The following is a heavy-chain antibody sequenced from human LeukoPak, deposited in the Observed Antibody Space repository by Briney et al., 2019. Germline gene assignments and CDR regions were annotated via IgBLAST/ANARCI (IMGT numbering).Heavy chain of an antibody. CDR1: GFTFSSYS. V-gene: IGHV3-48*01. CDR3: ARDKQQLVLGYFDL. Sequence: GGSLRLSCAASGFTFSSYSMNWVRQAPGKGLEWVSYISSSSSTMYYADSVKGRFTISRDNAKNSLYLQMNSLRAEDTAVYYCARDKQQLVLGYFDLWGRGTLVTVSS. CDR2: ISSSSSTM. J-gene: IGHJ2*01. D-gene: IGHD6-13*01.